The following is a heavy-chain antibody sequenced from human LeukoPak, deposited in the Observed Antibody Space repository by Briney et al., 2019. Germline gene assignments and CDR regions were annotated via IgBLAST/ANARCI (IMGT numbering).Heavy chain of an antibody. CDR2: IYTSGST. CDR1: GGSISGFY. Sequence: SETLSLTCTVSGGSISGFYWSWIRQPAGKGQEWIGRIYTSGSTDYNPSLKSRVTMSVDKSKNQVSMKVTSVTAADTAVYYCARYFYDSSGYYYPDYWGQGTLVTVSS. V-gene: IGHV4-4*07. J-gene: IGHJ4*02. D-gene: IGHD3-22*01. CDR3: ARYFYDSSGYYYPDY.